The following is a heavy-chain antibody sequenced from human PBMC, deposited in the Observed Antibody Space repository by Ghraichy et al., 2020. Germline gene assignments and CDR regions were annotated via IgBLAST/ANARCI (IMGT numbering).Heavy chain of an antibody. CDR1: GFTFSSYG. Sequence: GESLNISCAASGFTFSSYGMHWVRQAPGKGLEWVAVIWYDGSNKYYADSVKGRFTISRDNSKNTLYLQMNSLRAEDTAVYYCARASYQYYYDMGYWGQGTLVTVSS. D-gene: IGHD3-22*01. CDR3: ARASYQYYYDMGY. CDR2: IWYDGSNK. V-gene: IGHV3-33*01. J-gene: IGHJ4*02.